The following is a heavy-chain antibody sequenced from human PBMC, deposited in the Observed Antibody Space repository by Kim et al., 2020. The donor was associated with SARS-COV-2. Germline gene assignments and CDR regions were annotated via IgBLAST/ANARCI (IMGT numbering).Heavy chain of an antibody. D-gene: IGHD3-3*01. J-gene: IGHJ3*02. Sequence: GSLRLSCAASGFTFSSYSMNWVRQAPGKGLEWVSYISSSSSTIYYADSVKGRFTISRDNAKNSLYLQMNSLRDEDTAVYYCARDPPRGFWSGYYTRASRDAFDIWGQGTMVTVSS. CDR3: ARDPPRGFWSGYYTRASRDAFDI. CDR1: GFTFSSYS. CDR2: ISSSSSTI. V-gene: IGHV3-48*02.